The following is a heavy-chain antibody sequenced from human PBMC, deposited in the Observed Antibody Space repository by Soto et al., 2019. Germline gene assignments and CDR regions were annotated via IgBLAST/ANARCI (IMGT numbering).Heavy chain of an antibody. J-gene: IGHJ6*02. D-gene: IGHD3-10*01. CDR3: ARERWFGELLPTTYYYYGMDV. CDR2: IIPIFGTA. Sequence: QVQLVQSGAEGKKPGSSVKVSCKASGGTFSSYAISWVRQAPGQGLEWMGGIIPIFGTANYAQKFQGRVTITADESTSTAYMELSSLRSEDTAVYYCARERWFGELLPTTYYYYGMDVWGQGTTVTVSS. CDR1: GGTFSSYA. V-gene: IGHV1-69*01.